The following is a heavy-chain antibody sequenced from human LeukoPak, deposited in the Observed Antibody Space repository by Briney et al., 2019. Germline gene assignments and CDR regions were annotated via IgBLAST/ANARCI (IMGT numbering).Heavy chain of an antibody. V-gene: IGHV1-2*02. CDR2: INPNSGGT. J-gene: IGHJ4*02. D-gene: IGHD6-19*01. CDR3: ARDGVYSSGWYVDY. CDR1: GYIFTGYY. Sequence: ASVKVSCKASGYIFTGYYMHWVRQAPGQGLEWMGWINPNSGGTNYAQKFQGRVTMTRDTSISTAYMELSRLRSDDTAVYYCARDGVYSSGWYVDYWGQGTLVTVSS.